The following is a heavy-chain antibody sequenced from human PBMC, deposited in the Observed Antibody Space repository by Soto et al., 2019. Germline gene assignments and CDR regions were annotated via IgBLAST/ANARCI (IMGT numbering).Heavy chain of an antibody. CDR2: VSFDGKVT. CDR3: AREPYGDSQYFDY. CDR1: GFTFNSLS. V-gene: IGHV3-30*04. J-gene: IGHJ4*02. Sequence: QVQLVESGGGMAQAGTSLRLSCTGSGFTFNSLSLHWVRQGPDKGLEWVAVVSFDGKVTYYADSVKARFTVSRDISKNTIYLQANSLRPEDTAVYYCAREPYGDSQYFDYWGQGTPVTVSS. D-gene: IGHD2-21*02.